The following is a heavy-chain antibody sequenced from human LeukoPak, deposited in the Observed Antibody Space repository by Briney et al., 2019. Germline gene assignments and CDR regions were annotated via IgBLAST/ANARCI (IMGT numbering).Heavy chain of an antibody. J-gene: IGHJ3*02. V-gene: IGHV1-2*06. D-gene: IGHD3-22*01. CDR2: IDPNTGGT. CDR1: GYTFTNYY. Sequence: GASVKVSCKPSGYTFTNYYIHWVRQAPGQGLEWMGRIDPNTGGTKSAKNFQGRVTMTRDTSISTAYMALSGLRSDDTAVYYCATAMIVVVITRDDAFDIWGQGTMVTVSS. CDR3: ATAMIVVVITRDDAFDI.